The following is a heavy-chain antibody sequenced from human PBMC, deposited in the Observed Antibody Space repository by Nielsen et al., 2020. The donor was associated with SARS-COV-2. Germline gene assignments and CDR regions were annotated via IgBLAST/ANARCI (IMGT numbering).Heavy chain of an antibody. V-gene: IGHV4-34*01. J-gene: IGHJ4*02. CDR2: INHSGST. Sequence: SETLSLTCTVSGGAISGYYWSWIRQPPGKGLEWIGEINHSGSTNYNPSLKSRVTISVDTSKNQFSLKLSSVTAADTAVYYCARDRGFGDRFDYWGQGTLVTVSS. CDR1: GGAISGYY. D-gene: IGHD3-10*01. CDR3: ARDRGFGDRFDY.